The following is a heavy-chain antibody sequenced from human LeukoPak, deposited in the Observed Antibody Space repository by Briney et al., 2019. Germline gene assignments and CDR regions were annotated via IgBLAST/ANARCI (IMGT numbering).Heavy chain of an antibody. Sequence: GGSLRLSCAASGFTFSNYAMSWVRQAPGKGLEWVSAILGSGGSTYYADSVKGRFTVSRDNSKSTLYLQMNSLRAEDTALYYCAKWGDYNVLTGYYVPDYWGQGTLVTVSS. CDR3: AKWGDYNVLTGYYVPDY. D-gene: IGHD3-9*01. J-gene: IGHJ4*02. CDR2: ILGSGGST. CDR1: GFTFSNYA. V-gene: IGHV3-23*01.